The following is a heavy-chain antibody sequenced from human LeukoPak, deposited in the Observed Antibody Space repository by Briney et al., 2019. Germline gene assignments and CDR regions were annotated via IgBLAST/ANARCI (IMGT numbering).Heavy chain of an antibody. CDR3: AKEACSSTSCYVGYNYYYYGMDV. J-gene: IGHJ6*02. Sequence: PGGSLRLSCAASGFTFSSYAMSWVRQAPGKGLEWVSAISGSGGSTYYADSVKGRFTISRDNSKNTLYLQMNSLRAEDTAVYYCAKEACSSTSCYVGYNYYYYGMDVWGQGTTVTVSS. V-gene: IGHV3-23*01. CDR1: GFTFSSYA. D-gene: IGHD2-2*01. CDR2: ISGSGGST.